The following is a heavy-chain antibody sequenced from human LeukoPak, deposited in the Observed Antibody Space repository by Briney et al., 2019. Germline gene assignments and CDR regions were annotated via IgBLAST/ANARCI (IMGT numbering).Heavy chain of an antibody. Sequence: GGSLRPSCAAAGFTFSSYAMHWVRQAPGKGLEWVAVISYDGSNKYYADSVKGRFTISRDNSKNTLYLQMNSLRAEDTAVYYCARDREAAGYFDYWGQGTLVTVSS. D-gene: IGHD6-13*01. J-gene: IGHJ4*02. CDR2: ISYDGSNK. CDR1: GFTFSSYA. V-gene: IGHV3-30-3*01. CDR3: ARDREAAGYFDY.